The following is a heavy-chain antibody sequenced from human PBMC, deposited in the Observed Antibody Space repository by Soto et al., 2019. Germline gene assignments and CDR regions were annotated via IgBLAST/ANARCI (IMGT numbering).Heavy chain of an antibody. CDR3: AKDQGWNPEGSSVDY. Sequence: GGSLRLSCAASGFTFSSYAMSWVRQAPGKGLEWVSAISGSGGSTYYADSVKGRFTISRDNSKNTLYLQMNSLRAEDTAVYYCAKDQGWNPEGSSVDYWGQGTLVTVSS. D-gene: IGHD1-1*01. V-gene: IGHV3-23*01. CDR1: GFTFSSYA. J-gene: IGHJ4*02. CDR2: ISGSGGST.